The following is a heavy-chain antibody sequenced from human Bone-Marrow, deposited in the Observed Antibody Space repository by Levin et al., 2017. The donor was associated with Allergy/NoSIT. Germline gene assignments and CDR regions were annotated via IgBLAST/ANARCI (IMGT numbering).Heavy chain of an antibody. V-gene: IGHV4-59*01. D-gene: IGHD5-18*01. CDR3: ARMGIQLWPPPATYYDDYGMDV. Sequence: PSQTLSLTCTVSGGSISSYYWSWIRQPPGKGLEWIGYIYYSGSTNYNPSLKSRVTISVDTSKNQFSLKLSSVTAADTAVYYCARMGIQLWPPPATYYDDYGMDVWGQGTTVTVSS. J-gene: IGHJ6*02. CDR1: GGSISSYY. CDR2: IYYSGST.